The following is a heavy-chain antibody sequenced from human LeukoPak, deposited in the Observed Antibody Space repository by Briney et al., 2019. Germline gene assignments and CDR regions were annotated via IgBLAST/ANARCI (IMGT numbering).Heavy chain of an antibody. J-gene: IGHJ4*02. CDR1: GASMNSFY. CDR2: IYTRGST. D-gene: IGHD4-23*01. V-gene: IGHV4-4*09. Sequence: SETLSLTCTVSGASMNSFYLSWVRQTPRKGLEWIGRIYTRGSTDYNPSLQSRVTMSVDTSRNQFSLKLTYVTAADTAVYYCATFYGGKIVPFDYWGQGTQVPVSS. CDR3: ATFYGGKIVPFDY.